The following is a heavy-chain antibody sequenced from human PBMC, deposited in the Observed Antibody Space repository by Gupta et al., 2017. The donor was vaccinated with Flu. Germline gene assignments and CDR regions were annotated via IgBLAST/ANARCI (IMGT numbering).Heavy chain of an antibody. CDR2: IYYSGST. D-gene: IGHD6-6*01. Sequence: QVQLQESGPGLVKPSETLSLTCTVSGGSISSYYWSWIRQPPGKGPEWIGYIYYSGSTNYNPSLKSRVTISVDTPKNQFSLKLSSVTAADTAVYYCAREGRIAARPLFYVAPEYGMDVWGQGTTVTVSS. J-gene: IGHJ6*02. CDR1: GGSISSYY. CDR3: AREGRIAARPLFYVAPEYGMDV. V-gene: IGHV4-59*01.